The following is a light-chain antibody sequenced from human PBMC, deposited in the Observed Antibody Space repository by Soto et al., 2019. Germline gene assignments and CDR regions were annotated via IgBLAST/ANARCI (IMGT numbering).Light chain of an antibody. CDR3: QQSYSTPRT. V-gene: IGKV1-39*01. Sequence: DIQMTQSPSSLSASVGDRVTITCRASQSISSYLNWYQQKPGKAPKLLIYAASSLQSVVPSRFSGSGSGTDFTLTISGLQTEDFATYYCQQSYSTPRTFGQGTKVEIK. CDR2: AAS. CDR1: QSISSY. J-gene: IGKJ1*01.